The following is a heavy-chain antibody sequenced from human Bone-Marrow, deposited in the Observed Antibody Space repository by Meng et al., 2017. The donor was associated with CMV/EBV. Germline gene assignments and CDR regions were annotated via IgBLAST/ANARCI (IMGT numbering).Heavy chain of an antibody. CDR2: INHSGST. J-gene: IGHJ6*02. D-gene: IGHD3-10*01. CDR1: GGSFSGYY. V-gene: IGHV4-34*01. Sequence: GSLRLSCAVYGGSFSGYYWSWIRQPPGKGLEWIGEINHSGSTNYNPSLKSRVTISVDTSKNQFSLKLSSVTAADTAVYYCARLNYYGSGSYSSPHYYYGMDVWGQGTTVTVFS. CDR3: ARLNYYGSGSYSSPHYYYGMDV.